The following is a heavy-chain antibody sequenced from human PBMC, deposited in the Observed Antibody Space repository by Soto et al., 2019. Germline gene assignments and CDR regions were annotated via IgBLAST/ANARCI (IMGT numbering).Heavy chain of an antibody. CDR3: ARHVGYYYGMDV. Sequence: GESLKVSWKASGYSFASYWIDWVRQMPGKGLEWMGIIYPGDSDTRYSPSLQGQVTISADKSISTAYLQWSSLKASDTAMYYCARHVGYYYGMDVWGQGTTVTVS. CDR2: IYPGDSDT. V-gene: IGHV5-51*01. J-gene: IGHJ6*02. CDR1: GYSFASYW.